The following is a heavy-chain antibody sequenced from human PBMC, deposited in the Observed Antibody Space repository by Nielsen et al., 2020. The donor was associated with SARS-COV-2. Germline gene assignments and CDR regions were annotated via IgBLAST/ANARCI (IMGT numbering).Heavy chain of an antibody. D-gene: IGHD5-18*01. J-gene: IGHJ4*02. CDR3: ARVADSYGYPFDY. V-gene: IGHV4-30-4*08. Sequence: SETLSLTCTVSGGSISSGGYYWSWIRQHPGKGLEWIGYIYYSGSTYYNPSLKSRVTISVDTSKNQFSLKLSSVTAADTAVYYCARVADSYGYPFDYWGRGTLVTVSS. CDR1: GGSISSGGYY. CDR2: IYYSGST.